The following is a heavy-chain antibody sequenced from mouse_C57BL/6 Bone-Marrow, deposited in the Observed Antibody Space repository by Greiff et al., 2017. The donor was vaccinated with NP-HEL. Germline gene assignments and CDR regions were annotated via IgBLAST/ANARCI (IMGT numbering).Heavy chain of an antibody. Sequence: QVHVKQSGAELVKPGASVKLSCKASGYTFTSYWMHWVKQRPGQGLEWIGMIHPNSGSTNYNEKFKSKATLTVDKSSSTAYMQLSSLTSEDSAVYYCAREGYYRDYWGQGTTLTVSS. CDR3: AREGYYRDY. J-gene: IGHJ2*01. CDR1: GYTFTSYW. V-gene: IGHV1-64*01. D-gene: IGHD2-12*01. CDR2: IHPNSGST.